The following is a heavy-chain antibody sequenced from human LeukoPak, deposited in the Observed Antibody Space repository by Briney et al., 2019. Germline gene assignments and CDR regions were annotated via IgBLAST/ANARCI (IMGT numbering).Heavy chain of an antibody. Sequence: GGSLRLSCSASGFTFSTYWMSWVRQAPGKGLEWVANIKPDGTTKFYVDSVKGRFTISRDNALNSLYLQMNSLRAEDTAIYYCARSIPYGTTWYGRSDYWGQGTLVTVSS. CDR1: GFTFSTYW. V-gene: IGHV3-7*03. CDR3: ARSIPYGTTWYGRSDY. CDR2: IKPDGTTK. J-gene: IGHJ4*02. D-gene: IGHD6-13*01.